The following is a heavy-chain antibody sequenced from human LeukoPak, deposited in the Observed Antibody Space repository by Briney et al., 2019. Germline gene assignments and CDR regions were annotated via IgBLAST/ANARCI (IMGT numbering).Heavy chain of an antibody. D-gene: IGHD3-3*01. Sequence: GGSLRLSCAASGFTFSSYAMHWVRQAPGKGLEWVAVISYDGSNKYYADSVKGRFTISRDNSKNTLYLQVNSLRAEDTAVYYCARATPNYDFWSGYYTHYYYYGMDVWGQGTTVTVSS. V-gene: IGHV3-30-3*01. J-gene: IGHJ6*02. CDR2: ISYDGSNK. CDR3: ARATPNYDFWSGYYTHYYYYGMDV. CDR1: GFTFSSYA.